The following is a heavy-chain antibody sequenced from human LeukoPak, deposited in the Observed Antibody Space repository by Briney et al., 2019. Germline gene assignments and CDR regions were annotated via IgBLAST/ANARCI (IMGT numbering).Heavy chain of an antibody. J-gene: IGHJ4*02. V-gene: IGHV1-69*13. Sequence: GASVKVSCKASGGTFSSYAISWVRQAPGQGLEWMGGIIPIFGTANYAQKFQGRVTITADESTSTAYMELSSLRSEDTAVYYCARGRPNGLSNLVSYYFDYWGQGTLVTVSS. D-gene: IGHD4-11*01. CDR2: IIPIFGTA. CDR3: ARGRPNGLSNLVSYYFDY. CDR1: GGTFSSYA.